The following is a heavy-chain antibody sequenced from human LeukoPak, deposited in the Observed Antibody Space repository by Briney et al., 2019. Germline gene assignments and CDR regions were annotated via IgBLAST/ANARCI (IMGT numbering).Heavy chain of an antibody. J-gene: IGHJ4*02. CDR2: IYYSGTS. D-gene: IGHD3-10*01. CDR1: GGSISSYY. V-gene: IGHV4-59*13. CDR3: ASGTYGSDY. Sequence: PSETLSLTCTVSGGSISSYYWTWLRQPPGKGREGLGYIYYSGTSNYNPSLKSRVPMSVDTSKNQFSLKLTSVTAADTAVYYCASGTYGSDYWGQGTLVTVSS.